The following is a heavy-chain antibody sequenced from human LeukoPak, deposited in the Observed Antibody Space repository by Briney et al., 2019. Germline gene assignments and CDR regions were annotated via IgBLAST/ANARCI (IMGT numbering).Heavy chain of an antibody. CDR3: ARIAGPLDY. Sequence: PSETLSLTCAVYGGSFSGYYWSWIRQPPGKGLEWIREINHSGSTNYNPSLKSRVTISVDTSKNQFSLKLSSVTAADTAVYYCARIAGPLDYWGQGTLVTVSS. V-gene: IGHV4-34*01. CDR1: GGSFSGYY. D-gene: IGHD6-13*01. J-gene: IGHJ4*02. CDR2: INHSGST.